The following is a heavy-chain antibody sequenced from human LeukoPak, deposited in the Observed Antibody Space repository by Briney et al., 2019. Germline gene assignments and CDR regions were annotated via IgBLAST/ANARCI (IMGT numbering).Heavy chain of an antibody. V-gene: IGHV1-2*02. CDR3: ARDAQIVGTTIYFDY. CDR2: INPNSGGT. Sequence: ASVKVSCKASGYTFTGYYMHWVRQAPGQGLEWMGWINPNSGGTNYAQKFQGRVTMTRDTSTSTVYMELSSLRSEDTAVYYCARDAQIVGTTIYFDYWGQGTLVTVSS. CDR1: GYTFTGYY. J-gene: IGHJ4*02. D-gene: IGHD1-26*01.